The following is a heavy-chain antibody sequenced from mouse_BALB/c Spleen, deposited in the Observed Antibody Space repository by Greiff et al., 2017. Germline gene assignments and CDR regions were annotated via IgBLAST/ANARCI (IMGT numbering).Heavy chain of an antibody. CDR2: ISSGGSYT. J-gene: IGHJ2*01. CDR1: GFTFSSYA. V-gene: IGHV5-9-3*01. D-gene: IGHD1-2*01. CDR3: ALLRLKYFDY. Sequence: EVQVVESGGGLVKPGGSLKLSCAASGFTFSSYAMSWVRQTPEKRLEWVATISSGGSYTYYPDSVKGRFTISRDNAKNTLYLQMSSLRSEDTAMYYCALLRLKYFDYWGQGTTLTVSS.